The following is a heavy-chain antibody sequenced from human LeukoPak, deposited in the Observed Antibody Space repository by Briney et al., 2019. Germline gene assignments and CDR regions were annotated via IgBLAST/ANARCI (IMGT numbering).Heavy chain of an antibody. CDR1: GFTFSDYA. V-gene: IGHV3-23*01. J-gene: IGHJ4*02. CDR3: AKDLFEPRNYYLAY. Sequence: GGSLRLSCAASGFTFSDYAISWVRQAPGKGLEWVSVISGSGVNIYYADYVKGRFTISRDNSKNTLYLQLDSLTAEDTAVYYCAKDLFEPRNYYLAYWGQGTLVSVS. CDR2: ISGSGVNI. D-gene: IGHD1-7*01.